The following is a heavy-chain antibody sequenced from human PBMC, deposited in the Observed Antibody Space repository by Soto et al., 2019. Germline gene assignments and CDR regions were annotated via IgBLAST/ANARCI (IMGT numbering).Heavy chain of an antibody. Sequence: SVKVSCKASGGTFSSYSISWVRQSPVQGLEWMGGIIPIFGTANYAQKFQGRVTMTTDTSTSTAYMELRSLRSDDTAVYYCARGGRYFDWTFDYWGQGTLVTVSS. J-gene: IGHJ4*02. V-gene: IGHV1-69*05. D-gene: IGHD3-9*01. CDR2: IIPIFGTA. CDR1: GGTFSSYS. CDR3: ARGGRYFDWTFDY.